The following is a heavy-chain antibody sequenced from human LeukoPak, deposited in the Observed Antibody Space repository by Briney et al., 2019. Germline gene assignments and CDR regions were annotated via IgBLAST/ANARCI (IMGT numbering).Heavy chain of an antibody. D-gene: IGHD3-22*01. J-gene: IGHJ4*02. CDR3: AKDIDYYDSSGSYDY. CDR2: ISWNSGSI. CDR1: GVTFDDYA. Sequence: GGSLRLSCAASGVTFDDYAMHWVRQAPGKGLEWVSGISWNSGSIGYADSVKGRFAISRDNAKNSLYLQMNSLRAEDTALYYCAKDIDYYDSSGSYDYWGQGTLVTVSS. V-gene: IGHV3-9*01.